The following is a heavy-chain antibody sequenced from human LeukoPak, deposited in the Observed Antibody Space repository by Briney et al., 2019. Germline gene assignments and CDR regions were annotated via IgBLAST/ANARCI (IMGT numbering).Heavy chain of an antibody. J-gene: IGHJ5*01. CDR3: VKGKGYYGSGKPDS. V-gene: IGHV3-64D*09. D-gene: IGHD3-10*01. Sequence: PGGSLRLSCSASGFTFSSYAMHWVRQAPGKGLQYVSAISTNGGNTYYADSVEGRFTISRDNSKNTLYLQMSSLRPEDTAVYYCVKGKGYYGSGKPDSWGQGTLVTVSS. CDR1: GFTFSSYA. CDR2: ISTNGGNT.